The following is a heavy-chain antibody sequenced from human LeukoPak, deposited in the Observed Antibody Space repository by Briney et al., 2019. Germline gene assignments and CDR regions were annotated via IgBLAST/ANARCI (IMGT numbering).Heavy chain of an antibody. CDR2: ISSSSTYI. Sequence: PGGSLRLSCATSGFTFSSYSVNWVRQAPGTGLEWVSSISSSSTYIYYADSVKGRFTISRDNAKNSLYLQMNSLRAEDTAVYYCARVMDDFWSGAHMDVWGQGTTVTVPS. CDR3: ARVMDDFWSGAHMDV. D-gene: IGHD3-3*01. V-gene: IGHV3-21*01. J-gene: IGHJ6*02. CDR1: GFTFSSYS.